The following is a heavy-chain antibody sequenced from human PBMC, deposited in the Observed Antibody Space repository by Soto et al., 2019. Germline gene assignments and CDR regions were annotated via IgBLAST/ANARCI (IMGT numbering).Heavy chain of an antibody. V-gene: IGHV4-61*01. Sequence: QVQLQESGPGLVKPSETLSLICIVSGDSVTFVHYYWSWIRQPPGKGLECIGPIFFTWATNYSPSLTFGVAMSGDSSQSPFPLKLTSVSAADLSIYYCARARADSAGSSLCLRLDAWGPGPTVTVSS. CDR3: ARARADSAGSSLCLRLDA. J-gene: IGHJ6*02. CDR2: IFFTWAT. CDR1: GDSVTFVHYY. D-gene: IGHD3-10*01.